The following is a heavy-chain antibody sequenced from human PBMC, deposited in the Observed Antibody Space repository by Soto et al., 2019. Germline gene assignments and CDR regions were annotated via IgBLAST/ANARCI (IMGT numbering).Heavy chain of an antibody. V-gene: IGHV4-30-4*01. CDR3: ARVGNQPLLYGIIDY. D-gene: IGHD2-2*02. Sequence: SETLSLTCTVSGGSISSGDYYWSWIRQPPGKGLEWIGYIYYSGSTYYNPSLKSRVTISVDTSKNQFSLKLSSVTAADTAVYYCARVGNQPLLYGIIDYWGQGTLVTVSS. CDR1: GGSISSGDYY. CDR2: IYYSGST. J-gene: IGHJ4*02.